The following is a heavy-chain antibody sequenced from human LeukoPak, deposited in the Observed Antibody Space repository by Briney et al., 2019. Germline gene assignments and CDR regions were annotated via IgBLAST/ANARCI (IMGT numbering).Heavy chain of an antibody. CDR2: INHSGSA. CDR1: GGSFSGYY. D-gene: IGHD6-25*01. J-gene: IGHJ6*03. Sequence: SETLSLTCAVYGGSFSGYYWNWIRQPPGKGLEWIGEINHSGSANYNPSLKSRVTIPVDTSKNQFSLKLSSVTAADTAVYYCARRLGYYYYYMDVWGKGTTVTVSS. V-gene: IGHV4-34*01. CDR3: ARRLGYYYYYMDV.